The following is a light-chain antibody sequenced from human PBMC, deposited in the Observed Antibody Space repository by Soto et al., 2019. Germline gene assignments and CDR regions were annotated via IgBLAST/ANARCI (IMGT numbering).Light chain of an antibody. V-gene: IGKV1-12*02. CDR1: QRITNW. CDR3: QQANSFPYT. Sequence: DIQMTQAPSSVSASVGDRVTITCRASQRITNWLAWYQKTPGKAPKLLIYAASSLQSGVPSRFSGSGSGTEFTLTISSLQPEDFATYYCQQANSFPYTFGPGTKLEIK. J-gene: IGKJ2*01. CDR2: AAS.